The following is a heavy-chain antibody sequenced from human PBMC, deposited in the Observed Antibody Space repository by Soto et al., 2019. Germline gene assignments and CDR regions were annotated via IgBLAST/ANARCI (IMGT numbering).Heavy chain of an antibody. D-gene: IGHD6-6*01. V-gene: IGHV4-38-2*01. CDR2: IYHSGST. CDR1: DYSISSGYY. J-gene: IGHJ4*02. CDR3: ARAEYSSSSFFDC. Sequence: LALTCAVSDYSISSGYYWGWIRQPPGKGLEWIGSIYHSGSTYYNPPLKSRVTISVDTSKNQFSLKLSSVTAADTAMYYCARAEYSSSSFFDCWGQGTLVTVSS.